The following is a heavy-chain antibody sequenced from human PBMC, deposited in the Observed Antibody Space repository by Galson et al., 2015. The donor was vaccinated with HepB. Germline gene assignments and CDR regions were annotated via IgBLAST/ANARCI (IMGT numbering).Heavy chain of an antibody. J-gene: IGHJ3*02. V-gene: IGHV3-21*01. CDR3: ARVRDGLDLDAFDN. Sequence: SLRLSCAASGFTFRSYIMHWVRQAPGKGLEWVPSITGGANYIHYADSVKGRFTISRDNARNSVFLQMNSLVADAAAVYYGARVRDGLDLDAFDNWGQGTMVTFSS. D-gene: IGHD1-7*01. CDR2: ITGGANYI. CDR1: GFTFRSYI.